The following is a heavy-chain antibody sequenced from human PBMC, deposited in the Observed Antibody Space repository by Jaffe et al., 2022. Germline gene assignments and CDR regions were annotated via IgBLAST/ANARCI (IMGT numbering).Heavy chain of an antibody. D-gene: IGHD3-3*01. Sequence: QVQLQESGPGLVKPSETLSLTCAVSGYSISSGYYWGWIRQPPGKGLEWIGSIYHSGSTYYNPSLKSRVTISVDTSKNQFSLKLSSVTAADTAVYYCARYLRSPSPVYDAFDIWGQGTMVTVSS. CDR3: ARYLRSPSPVYDAFDI. J-gene: IGHJ3*02. CDR1: GYSISSGYY. CDR2: IYHSGST. V-gene: IGHV4-38-2*01.